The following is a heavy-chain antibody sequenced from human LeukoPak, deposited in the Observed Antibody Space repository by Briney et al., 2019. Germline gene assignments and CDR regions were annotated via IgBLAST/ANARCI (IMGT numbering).Heavy chain of an antibody. CDR3: GRGLANPVVVPAALGWFDP. CDR1: GGSFSGYY. J-gene: IGHJ5*02. CDR2: INHSGST. Sequence: PSETLSLTCAVYGGSFSGYYWSWIRQPPGKGLEWIGEINHSGSTNYNPSLKSRVTISVDTSKNQFSLKLSSVTAADTAVYYCGRGLANPVVVPAALGWFDPWGQGTLVPVSP. D-gene: IGHD2-2*01. V-gene: IGHV4-34*01.